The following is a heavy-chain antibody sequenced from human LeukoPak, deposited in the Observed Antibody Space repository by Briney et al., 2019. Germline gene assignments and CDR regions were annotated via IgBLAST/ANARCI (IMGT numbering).Heavy chain of an antibody. J-gene: IGHJ3*02. CDR1: GFTFSTYY. CDR3: ARDKEGQFDI. CDR2: IYSGGST. Sequence: PGGSLRLSCAASGFTFSTYYMSWVRQAPGKGLEWVSVIYSGGSTYYADSVKGRFTISRDNSKNTLYLQMNTLRAEDTAAYYCARDKEGQFDIWGQGTMVTVSS. V-gene: IGHV3-66*01.